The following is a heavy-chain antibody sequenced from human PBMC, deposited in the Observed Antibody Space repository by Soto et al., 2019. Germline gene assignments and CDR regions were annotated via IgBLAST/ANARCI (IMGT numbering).Heavy chain of an antibody. J-gene: IGHJ4*02. D-gene: IGHD5-12*01. Sequence: PSETLSLTCAVSGGSISSGGYYWSWIRQHPGKGLEWIGYIYYSGSTYYNPSLKSRVTISVDTSKNQFSLKLSSVTAAGTAVYYCASLSSRGYSGTFDYWGQGTLVTVSS. V-gene: IGHV4-31*11. CDR1: GGSISSGGYY. CDR2: IYYSGST. CDR3: ASLSSRGYSGTFDY.